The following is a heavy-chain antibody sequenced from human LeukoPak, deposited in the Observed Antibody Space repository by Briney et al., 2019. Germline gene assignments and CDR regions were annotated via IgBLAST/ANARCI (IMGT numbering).Heavy chain of an antibody. CDR1: GYIFTSYA. J-gene: IGHJ5*02. CDR2: INAGNGNT. Sequence: ASVKVSCKASGYIFTSYAMHWVRQAPGQRLEWMGWINAGNGNTKYSQKFQGRVTITRDTYASTAYMELSSLRSEDTAVYYCARRGGLGPFDPWGQGTLVTVSS. CDR3: ARRGGLGPFDP. D-gene: IGHD3-16*01. V-gene: IGHV1-3*01.